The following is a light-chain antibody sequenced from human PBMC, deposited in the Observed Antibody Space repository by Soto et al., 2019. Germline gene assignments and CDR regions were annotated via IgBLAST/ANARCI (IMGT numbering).Light chain of an antibody. CDR2: EVS. J-gene: IGLJ1*01. CDR1: SSDVGGYDY. Sequence: QSVRTQPASVSGSPGQSITISCTGTSSDVGGYDYVSWYQQLPDKAPKLMLYEVSNRPSGVSSRFSGSKSGNTASLTISGLQAEDEADYYCSSFTSSDTLVFGTGTKVTVL. V-gene: IGLV2-14*01. CDR3: SSFTSSDTLV.